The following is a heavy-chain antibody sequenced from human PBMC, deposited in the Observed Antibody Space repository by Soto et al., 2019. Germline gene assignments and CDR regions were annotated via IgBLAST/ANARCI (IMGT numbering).Heavy chain of an antibody. J-gene: IGHJ4*02. CDR3: AKGTGAYYDTSAADY. V-gene: IGHV3-9*01. Sequence: EVQLVESGGGLVQPGRSLRLSCAASGFTFDDYAMHWVRQVPGKGLEWISGISWNSGDIGYADSVKGRFTISRDNAXXSLYLQMNSLRPEDTALYYCAKGTGAYYDTSAADYWGQGTLVTVSS. D-gene: IGHD3-22*01. CDR1: GFTFDDYA. CDR2: ISWNSGDI.